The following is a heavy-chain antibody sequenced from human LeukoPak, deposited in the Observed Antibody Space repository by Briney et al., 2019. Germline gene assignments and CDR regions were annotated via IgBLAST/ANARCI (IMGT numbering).Heavy chain of an antibody. CDR3: ARDMRYFDF. CDR1: GFTFGTYW. V-gene: IGHV3-7*01. CDR2: IRQDGSEK. J-gene: IGHJ4*02. D-gene: IGHD2-2*01. Sequence: GGSLRLSCAVSGFTFGTYWMIWVRQAPGKGLEWVANIRQDGSEKHYVDSVKGRFTISRDNAKSSVYLQMDRLRAEDTAVYYCARDMRYFDFWSQGTLVTVSS.